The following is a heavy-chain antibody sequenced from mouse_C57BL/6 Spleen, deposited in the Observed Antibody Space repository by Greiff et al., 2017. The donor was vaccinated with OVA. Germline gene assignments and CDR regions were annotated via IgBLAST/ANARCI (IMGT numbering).Heavy chain of an antibody. J-gene: IGHJ2*01. CDR1: GFTFSSYG. CDR2: ISSGGSYT. CDR3: ARQWGY. V-gene: IGHV5-6*01. Sequence: EVQLVESGGDLVKPGGSLKLSCAASGFTFSSYGMSWVRQTPDKRLEWVATISSGGSYTYYPDSVKGRFTISRDNANTTLYLQMSSLKSEDTAMYYCARQWGYWGQGTTLTVSS.